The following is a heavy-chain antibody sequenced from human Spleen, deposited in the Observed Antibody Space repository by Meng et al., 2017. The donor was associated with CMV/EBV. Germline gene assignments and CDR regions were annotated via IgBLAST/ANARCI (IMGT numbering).Heavy chain of an antibody. CDR2: ISAYNGNT. CDR3: ASSYYYDSSGYYPFDY. V-gene: IGHV1-18*01. Sequence: GYTFTSYGISWVRQAHGQGLEWMGWISAYNGNTNYAQKLQGRVTMTTDTSTSTAYMELRSLRSDDTAVYYCASSYYYDSSGYYPFDYWGQGTLVTVSS. D-gene: IGHD3-22*01. J-gene: IGHJ4*02. CDR1: GYTFTSYG.